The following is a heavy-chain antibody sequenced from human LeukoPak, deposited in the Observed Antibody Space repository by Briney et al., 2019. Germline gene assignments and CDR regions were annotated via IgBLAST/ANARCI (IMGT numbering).Heavy chain of an antibody. CDR2: INPNSGGT. CDR1: GYTFTGYY. Sequence: ASVKVSCKASGYTFTGYYMHWVRQAPGQGLEWMGWINPNSGGTNYAQKFQGRVTMTRDTSISTAYMELSRLRSDDTAVYYCARAYCEEVPAAIMGFYYGMDVWGQGTTVTVSS. V-gene: IGHV1-2*02. D-gene: IGHD2-2*01. CDR3: ARAYCEEVPAAIMGFYYGMDV. J-gene: IGHJ6*02.